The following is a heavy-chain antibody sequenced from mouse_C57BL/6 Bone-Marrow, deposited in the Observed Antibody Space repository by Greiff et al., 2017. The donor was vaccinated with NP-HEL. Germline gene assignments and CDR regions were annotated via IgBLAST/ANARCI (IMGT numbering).Heavy chain of an antibody. CDR1: GFNIKDYY. J-gene: IGHJ4*01. CDR3: TTDLLWLRRGVYYYAMDY. Sequence: VQLKESGAELVRPGASVKLSCTASGFNIKDYYMHWVKQRPEQGLEWIGRIDPEDGDTEYAPKFQGKATMTADTSSNTAYLQLSSLTSEDTAVYYCTTDLLWLRRGVYYYAMDYWGQGTSVTVSS. V-gene: IGHV14-1*01. CDR2: IDPEDGDT. D-gene: IGHD2-2*01.